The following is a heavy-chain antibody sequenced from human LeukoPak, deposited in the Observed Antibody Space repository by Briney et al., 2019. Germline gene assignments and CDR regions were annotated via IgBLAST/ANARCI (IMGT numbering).Heavy chain of an antibody. Sequence: PGGSLRLSCTASGFTFSNYAMHWVRQAPGKGLDWVAMIWHDGATKFYADSVKGRFTISRDNSKDTLYLQMDSLRAEDTAVFYCARELLGEGPDAFDVWGQGTIVTVSS. CDR2: IWHDGATK. CDR1: GFTFSNYA. V-gene: IGHV3-33*08. CDR3: ARELLGEGPDAFDV. D-gene: IGHD3-16*01. J-gene: IGHJ3*01.